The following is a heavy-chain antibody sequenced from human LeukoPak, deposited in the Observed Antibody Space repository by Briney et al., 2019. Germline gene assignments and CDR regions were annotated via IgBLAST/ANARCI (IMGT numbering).Heavy chain of an antibody. CDR1: GYTVTDLS. J-gene: IGHJ4*02. V-gene: IGHV1-24*01. CDR3: ATGSVASHY. D-gene: IGHD6-19*01. CDR2: FNPEDGET. Sequence: ASVKVSCKVSGYTVTDLSIHWVRQAPGKGLEWMGGFNPEDGETIFAQKFQGRVTMTEDTSTDTAYMELSSLRSEDTAVYYCATGSVASHYWDQGTLVTVSS.